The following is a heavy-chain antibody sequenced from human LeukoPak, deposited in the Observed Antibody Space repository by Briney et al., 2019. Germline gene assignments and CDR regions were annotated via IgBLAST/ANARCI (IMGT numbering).Heavy chain of an antibody. CDR3: ARALANMVHFGN. CDR2: INHSGST. D-gene: IGHD3-10*01. CDR1: GGSFSGYY. Sequence: SETLSLTCAVYGGSFSGYYWSWIRQPPGKGLEWIGEINHSGSTNYNPSLKSRVTISVDTSKNQFSLKLISVTAADTAVYYCARALANMVHFGNWGQGILVTVSS. V-gene: IGHV4-34*01. J-gene: IGHJ4*02.